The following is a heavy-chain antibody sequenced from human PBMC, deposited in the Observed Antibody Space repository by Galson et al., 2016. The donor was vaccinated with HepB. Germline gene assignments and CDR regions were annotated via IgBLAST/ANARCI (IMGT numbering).Heavy chain of an antibody. Sequence: SETLSLTCTVSTDSITIRNNYWGWVRQPPGQGLEWIGSIYYSGATYYNPSLESRVTLSANTSKNHSSLRLTSVTAADTAVYYCAKGRGDCGVTVCSGAHYGMDVWGQGTTVTVSS. CDR3: AKGRGDCGVTVCSGAHYGMDV. CDR2: IYYSGAT. J-gene: IGHJ6*02. V-gene: IGHV4-39*02. D-gene: IGHD2-21*01. CDR1: TDSITIRNNY.